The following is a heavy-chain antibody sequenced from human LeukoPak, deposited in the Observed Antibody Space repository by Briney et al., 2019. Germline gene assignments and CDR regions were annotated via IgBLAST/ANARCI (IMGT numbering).Heavy chain of an antibody. V-gene: IGHV4-39*01. CDR3: ARRRYGDYADDAFDI. Sequence: SETLSLTCTVSGGSISSSSYYWGWIRQPPGKGLEWIGRIYYSGSTYYNPSLKSRVTISVDTSKNQFSLKLSSVTAADTAVYYCARRRYGDYADDAFDIWGQGTMVTVSS. J-gene: IGHJ3*02. D-gene: IGHD4-17*01. CDR1: GGSISSSSYY. CDR2: IYYSGST.